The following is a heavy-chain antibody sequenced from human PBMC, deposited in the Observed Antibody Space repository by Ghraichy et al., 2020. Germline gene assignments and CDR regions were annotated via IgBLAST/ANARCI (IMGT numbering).Heavy chain of an antibody. CDR3: AREYSSSWYSLDF. CDR1: GFTFSSYS. Sequence: GESLNISCAASGFTFSSYSMNWVRQAPGKGLEWLSYISSSSSTIYHADSVKGRFTISRDNAKKSLSLQLNSLRDEDTALYYCAREYSSSWYSLDFRGQGTLVTVSS. J-gene: IGHJ4*02. D-gene: IGHD6-13*01. V-gene: IGHV3-48*02. CDR2: ISSSSSTI.